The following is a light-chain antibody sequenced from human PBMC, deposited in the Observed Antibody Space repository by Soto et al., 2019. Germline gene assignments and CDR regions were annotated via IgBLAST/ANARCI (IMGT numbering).Light chain of an antibody. CDR1: QNINSA. J-gene: IGKJ2*01. CDR3: QQYNSYAYS. V-gene: IGKV1-5*03. Sequence: DILMTQSPSSLSASVGDRVTITCRAGQNINSALAWYQQKPGQAPKLLIYKASTLESGVPSRFSGSGSGTEFTLTISSLQPDDFATYYCQQYNSYAYSLGQGTKLEIK. CDR2: KAS.